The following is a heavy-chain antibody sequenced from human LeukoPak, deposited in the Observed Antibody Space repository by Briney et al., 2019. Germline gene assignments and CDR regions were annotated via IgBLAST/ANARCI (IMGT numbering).Heavy chain of an antibody. CDR3: AKAVTRIAAAGTYFDY. J-gene: IGHJ4*02. V-gene: IGHV3-23*01. CDR1: GFTFSSYA. Sequence: PGGSLRLSCAASGFTFSSYAMSWVRQAPGKGLEWVSAISGSGGSTYYADSVKGRFTISRDNSKNTLYLQMNSLRAEDTAVYYCAKAVTRIAAAGTYFDYWGQGTLVTVSS. D-gene: IGHD6-13*01. CDR2: ISGSGGST.